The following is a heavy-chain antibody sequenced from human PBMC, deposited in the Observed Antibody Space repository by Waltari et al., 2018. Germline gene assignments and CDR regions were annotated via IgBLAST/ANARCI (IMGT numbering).Heavy chain of an antibody. J-gene: IGHJ3*01. CDR1: GVSITSTRHY. Sequence: QLQLQESGPRLVRPSETLSLICRVSGVSITSTRHYWSWIRQSPGRGLEWIGTVSYSGTTYISPSLKSRVSVSRDTSKNQVSLILGSVTAADMAVYYCATYIGASVGTAAFDVWGQGTMVTVSS. CDR3: ATYIGASVGTAAFDV. V-gene: IGHV4-39*01. CDR2: VSYSGTT. D-gene: IGHD5-12*01.